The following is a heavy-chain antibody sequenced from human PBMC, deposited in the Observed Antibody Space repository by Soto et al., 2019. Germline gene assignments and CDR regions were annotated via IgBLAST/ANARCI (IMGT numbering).Heavy chain of an antibody. J-gene: IGHJ3*02. D-gene: IGHD3-10*01. V-gene: IGHV1-69*06. CDR2: TIPVFNTA. Sequence: SAKVSCKASSGTLSDQGVAWLRQAPVQGLEWMGGTIPVFNTAKYAQKFQGRVTVTADKFTNIAYMELSSLRSEDTASYFCARGVYGSGNYYTGPSAFDIWGQGTMVTV. CDR1: SGTLSDQG. CDR3: ARGVYGSGNYYTGPSAFDI.